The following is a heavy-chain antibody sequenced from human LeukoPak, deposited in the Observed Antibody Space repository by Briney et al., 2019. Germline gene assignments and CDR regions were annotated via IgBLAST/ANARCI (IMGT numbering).Heavy chain of an antibody. D-gene: IGHD6-13*01. CDR1: GFTFSNVW. Sequence: GGSLRLSCAASGFTFSNVWMSWVRQAPGKGLEWVGRIKSKTDGGTTDYAAPVKGRFTISRDDSKNTLYLQMNSLKTEDTAVYYCTTETVIAAPLALYYYYYMDVWGKGTTVTVSS. CDR3: TTETVIAAPLALYYYYYMDV. CDR2: IKSKTDGGTT. V-gene: IGHV3-15*01. J-gene: IGHJ6*03.